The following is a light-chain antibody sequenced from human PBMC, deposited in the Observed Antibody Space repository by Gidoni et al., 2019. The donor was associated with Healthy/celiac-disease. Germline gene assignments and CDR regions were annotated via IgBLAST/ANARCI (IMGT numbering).Light chain of an antibody. CDR3: QQYNSPYT. J-gene: IGKJ2*01. V-gene: IGKV1-5*03. Sequence: DIQMTQSPSTLSASVGDRVTITGRASQSISSWLAWYQQKPGKDPKLLIYKASSLESGVPSRFSGSGSGTEFTLTISSLQPDDFATYYCQQYNSPYTFGQGTKLEIK. CDR2: KAS. CDR1: QSISSW.